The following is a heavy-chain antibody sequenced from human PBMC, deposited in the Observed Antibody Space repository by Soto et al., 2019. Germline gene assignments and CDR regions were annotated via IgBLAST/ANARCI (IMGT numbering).Heavy chain of an antibody. CDR2: INYNGVT. D-gene: IGHD5-18*01. Sequence: SETLSLTCAVYGGSFANYYWNWVRQTPGRGLEWIGEINYNGVTNYSPSLKGRVTISIDTSKNQFSLRLSSVTAADTALYYCARGKGGFSYGPFFEFWGQGALVTVSS. CDR1: GGSFANYY. J-gene: IGHJ4*02. CDR3: ARGKGGFSYGPFFEF. V-gene: IGHV4-34*01.